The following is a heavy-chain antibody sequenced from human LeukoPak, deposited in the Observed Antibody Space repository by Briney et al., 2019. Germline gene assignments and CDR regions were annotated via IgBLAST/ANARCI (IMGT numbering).Heavy chain of an antibody. D-gene: IGHD6-6*01. Sequence: TGGSLRLSCAASEFTFSSYWMSWLRQAPGKGLEWVANINEDESVKDYVDSVKGRYTISRDNARNSLYLQMNSLRAEDTAVYYCARGGADRPDYWGQGTLVTVSS. J-gene: IGHJ4*02. CDR1: EFTFSSYW. V-gene: IGHV3-7*01. CDR2: INEDESVK. CDR3: ARGGADRPDY.